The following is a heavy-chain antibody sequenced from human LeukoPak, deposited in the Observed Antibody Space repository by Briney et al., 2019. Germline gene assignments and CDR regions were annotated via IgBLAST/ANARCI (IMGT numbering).Heavy chain of an antibody. CDR1: GFTFSSYG. Sequence: GGSLRLSCAASGFTFSSYGMHWVRQAPGKGLEWVAFIRYDGSNKYYADSVKGRFTISRDNYKNTLYLQMNSLRAEDTAVYYCAKRENLSFAGYYYYYGMDVWGQGTTVTVSS. V-gene: IGHV3-30*02. J-gene: IGHJ6*02. D-gene: IGHD3-10*01. CDR3: AKRENLSFAGYYYYYGMDV. CDR2: IRYDGSNK.